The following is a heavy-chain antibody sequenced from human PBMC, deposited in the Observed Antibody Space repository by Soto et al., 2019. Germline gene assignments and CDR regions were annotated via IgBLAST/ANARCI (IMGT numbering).Heavy chain of an antibody. CDR1: GYTFISYG. V-gene: IGHV1-18*01. D-gene: IGHD3-10*01. CDR2: VNIYEGTT. CDR3: ARDRGCHSSRDY. Sequence: QVQLVQSGAEVKKPGASVKVSCKPSGYTFISYGITWVRQAPGQGLEWMGWVNIYEGTTNYAQKFQGRVTMTTVTAPRRVYLELRSLRSHDTAIYYWARDRGCHSSRDYWGEGTLVTVSS. J-gene: IGHJ4*02.